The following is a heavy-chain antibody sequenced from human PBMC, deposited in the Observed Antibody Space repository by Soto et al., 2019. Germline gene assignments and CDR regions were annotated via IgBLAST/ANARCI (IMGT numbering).Heavy chain of an antibody. CDR2: SSSSSSNI. D-gene: IGHD4-17*01. CDR1: GFIFSSYT. Sequence: EVQLVESGGGLVKPGGSLRLSCAASGFIFSSYTMTWVRQAPGKGLEWVSSSSSSSSNIEYAASVKGRFSVSRDNANNSLFLQINSLRAEDTAVYYCAREDYAGASPRFDYWGLGALVTVSS. CDR3: AREDYAGASPRFDY. V-gene: IGHV3-21*01. J-gene: IGHJ4*02.